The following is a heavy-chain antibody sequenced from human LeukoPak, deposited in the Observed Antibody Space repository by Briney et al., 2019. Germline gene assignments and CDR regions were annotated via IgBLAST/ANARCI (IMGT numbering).Heavy chain of an antibody. Sequence: ASVKVSCKASGYTFTAYPIHWVRQAPGQGLEWMGRINPNSGVTNHAQKFQGRVIMTRDTSISTAYMQLSSLKSDDTAVYYCARDSSNWSSFGSWGQGSLVIVSS. CDR2: INPNSGVT. J-gene: IGHJ4*02. CDR1: GYTFTAYP. D-gene: IGHD2-2*01. V-gene: IGHV1-2*06. CDR3: ARDSSNWSSFGS.